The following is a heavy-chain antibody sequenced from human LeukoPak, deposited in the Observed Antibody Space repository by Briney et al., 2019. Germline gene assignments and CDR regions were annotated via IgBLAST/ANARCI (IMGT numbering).Heavy chain of an antibody. V-gene: IGHV1-46*01. D-gene: IGHD3-22*01. CDR1: GYTFTSYY. J-gene: IGHJ4*02. Sequence: GASVKVSCKASGYTFTSYYMHWVRQAPGQGLEWMGIINPSGGSTSYAQKFQGRVTMTRDTSTSTVYMELSSLRSEDTAVYYCASPPKSQYYDSSGYYYYFDYWGQGTLVTVSS. CDR3: ASPPKSQYYDSSGYYYYFDY. CDR2: INPSGGST.